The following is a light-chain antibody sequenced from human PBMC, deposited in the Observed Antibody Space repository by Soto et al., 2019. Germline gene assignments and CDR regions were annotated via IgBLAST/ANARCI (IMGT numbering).Light chain of an antibody. V-gene: IGKV1-13*02. CDR1: QGIDTS. J-gene: IGKJ1*01. CDR3: LQYSSHSWT. CDR2: DAS. Sequence: AIQLTQSPSSLSASVGDRVTITCRASQGIDTSLAWYQQKPGKAPKLLIFDASNLKSGVSSRFSGSGSGTEFTLTISRLQPDDVATYYCLQYSSHSWTFGQGTKVDIK.